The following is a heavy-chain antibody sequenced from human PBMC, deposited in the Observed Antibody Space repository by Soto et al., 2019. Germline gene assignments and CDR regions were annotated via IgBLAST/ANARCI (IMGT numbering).Heavy chain of an antibody. CDR2: IHPSGQPI. J-gene: IGHJ3*01. CDR1: GFTFSSSE. V-gene: IGHV3-48*03. Sequence: EVQLVESGGGLIQPGGSLRLSCAASGFTFSSSEMYWVRQAPGKGLEWVSYIHPSGQPIFYADSVKGRFTISRDNAKNSLYLHMISLRAEDSAVYYCASRASRWGQGTMVTVSS. D-gene: IGHD1-26*01. CDR3: ASRASR.